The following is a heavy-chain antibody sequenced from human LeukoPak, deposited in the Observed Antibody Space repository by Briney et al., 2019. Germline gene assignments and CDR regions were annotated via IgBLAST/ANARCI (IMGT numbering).Heavy chain of an antibody. CDR1: GFIFSSYS. CDR2: ISSSSTTI. J-gene: IGHJ6*03. D-gene: IGHD3-10*01. CDR3: ARSLRGAYYFYMDV. Sequence: PGGSLRLSYAASGFIFSSYSMKWVRQAPGKGLEWVSYISSSSTTIYYADSVKGRFTISRDNAKNSLYLQMNSLRAEDTAVYYCARSLRGAYYFYMDVWGKGTTVTVSS. V-gene: IGHV3-48*01.